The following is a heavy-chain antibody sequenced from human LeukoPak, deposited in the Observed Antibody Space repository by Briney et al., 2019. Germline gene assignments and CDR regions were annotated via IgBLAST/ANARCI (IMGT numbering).Heavy chain of an antibody. V-gene: IGHV4-39*01. CDR2: INYSGTT. CDR1: GGAISNDNYY. CDR3: ARLSDY. J-gene: IGHJ4*02. Sequence: PSETLSLTCTVSGGAISNDNYYWRWIRQPPGKGLEWIASINYSGTTYYNPSLNIRVSISVDTSKTQLSLRLSSVSAADTAVYYCARLSDYWGQGILVTVSS.